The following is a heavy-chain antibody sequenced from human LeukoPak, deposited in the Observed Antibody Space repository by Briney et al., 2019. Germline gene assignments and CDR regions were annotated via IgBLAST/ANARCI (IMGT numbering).Heavy chain of an antibody. V-gene: IGHV1-69*06. CDR2: IIPIFGTA. CDR1: GGTFTHFV. D-gene: IGHD2-15*01. CDR3: ARAVRRYCSGGSCFRFGWFDP. J-gene: IGHJ5*02. Sequence: SVKVSCKASGGTFTHFVISWLRQAPGQGLEWMGGIIPIFGTANYAQKFQGRVTITADKSTSTAYMELSSLRSEDTAVYYCARAVRRYCSGGSCFRFGWFDPWGQGTLVTVSS.